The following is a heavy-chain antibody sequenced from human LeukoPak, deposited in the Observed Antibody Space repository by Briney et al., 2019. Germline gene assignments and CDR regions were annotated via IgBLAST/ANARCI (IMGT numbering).Heavy chain of an antibody. CDR3: ARDQYSSGIGYFDY. CDR1: GFTFSSYA. V-gene: IGHV3-21*01. D-gene: IGHD6-19*01. J-gene: IGHJ4*02. Sequence: GGSLRLSCAASGFTFSSYAMSWVRQAPGKGLEWVSSISSSSSYIYYADSVKGRFTISRDNAKNSLYLQMNSLRAEDTAVYYCARDQYSSGIGYFDYWGQGTLVTVSS. CDR2: ISSSSSYI.